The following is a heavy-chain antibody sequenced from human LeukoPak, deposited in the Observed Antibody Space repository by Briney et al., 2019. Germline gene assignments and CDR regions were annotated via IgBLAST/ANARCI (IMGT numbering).Heavy chain of an antibody. CDR3: ARGQRNYFRAVDG. D-gene: IGHD1-7*01. CDR2: IYYSGST. Sequence: SETLSLTCTVSGGSISSYYWSWIRQPPGKGLEWIGYIYYSGSTNYNPSLKSRVTISVDTSKNQFSLRLTSVTAADTAVYYCARGQRNYFRAVDGWGQGPLVTVSS. CDR1: GGSISSYY. V-gene: IGHV4-59*01. J-gene: IGHJ4*02.